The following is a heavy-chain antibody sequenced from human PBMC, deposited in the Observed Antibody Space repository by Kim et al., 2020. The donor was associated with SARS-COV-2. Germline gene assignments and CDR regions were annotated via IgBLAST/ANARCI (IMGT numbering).Heavy chain of an antibody. CDR2: IDAGGST. CDR3: AKGAGAGATTGLFDY. CDR1: GFTFSSYV. Sequence: GGSLRLSCVASGFTFSSYVISWVRQVPGKGLEWVSAIDAGGSTNYADSVKGRFTISRDNSKKMLYLQMKSLRAEDTAVYYCAKGAGAGATTGLFDYWGQGTLVTVSS. J-gene: IGHJ4*02. V-gene: IGHV3-23*01. D-gene: IGHD1-26*01.